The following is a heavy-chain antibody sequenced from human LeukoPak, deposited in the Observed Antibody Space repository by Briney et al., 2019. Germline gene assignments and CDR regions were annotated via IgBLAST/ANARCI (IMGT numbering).Heavy chain of an antibody. CDR1: GFTFSSYA. J-gene: IGHJ3*02. CDR3: ARGSYGSGGSAFDI. D-gene: IGHD3-10*01. Sequence: GGSLRLSCAASGFTFSSYAMHWVRQAPGKGLEGVAVISYDGSNKYYADSVKGRFTISRDNSKNTPYLQMNSLRAEDTAVYYCARGSYGSGGSAFDIWGQGTMVSVSS. CDR2: ISYDGSNK. V-gene: IGHV3-30-3*01.